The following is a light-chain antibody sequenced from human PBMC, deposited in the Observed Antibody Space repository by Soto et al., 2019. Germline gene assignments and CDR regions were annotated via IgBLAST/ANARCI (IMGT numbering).Light chain of an antibody. CDR2: EVS. CDR3: CSYAGSSTYV. CDR1: SSDVGSYNL. Sequence: QSALTQPASVSGSPGQSITISCTGTSSDVGSYNLVSWYQQHPGKPPKLMIYEVSKRPSGVSNRFSGSKSGNTASRTIAGLQAEDEADYYCCSYAGSSTYVFGTGTKVTVL. V-gene: IGLV2-23*02. J-gene: IGLJ1*01.